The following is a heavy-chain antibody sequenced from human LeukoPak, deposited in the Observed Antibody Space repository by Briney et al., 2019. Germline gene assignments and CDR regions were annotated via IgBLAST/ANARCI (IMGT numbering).Heavy chain of an antibody. Sequence: GGSLRLSCAASGFTFNDYAMHWVRQAPGKGLEWVSGISWNSGSIVYADSVKGRFTISRDNAKNSLYLQMNSLRAEDTALYYCAKDSCISGSRYSGSWGQGTLVTVSS. V-gene: IGHV3-9*01. J-gene: IGHJ5*02. CDR3: AKDSCISGSRYSGS. D-gene: IGHD2-15*01. CDR1: GFTFNDYA. CDR2: ISWNSGSI.